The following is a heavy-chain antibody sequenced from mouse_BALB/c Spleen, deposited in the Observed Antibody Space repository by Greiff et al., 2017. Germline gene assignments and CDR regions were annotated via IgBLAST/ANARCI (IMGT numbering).Heavy chain of an antibody. CDR1: GFTFSDYY. CDR3: ARDYGLDY. D-gene: IGHD1-2*01. J-gene: IGHJ2*01. CDR2: ISDGGSYT. V-gene: IGHV5-4*02. Sequence: EVQLVESGGGLVKPGGSLKLSCAASGFTFSDYYMYWVRQTPEKRLEWVATISDGGSYTYYPDSVKGRFTISRDNAKNNLYLQMSSLKSEDTAMYYCARDYGLDYWGQGTTRTGSS.